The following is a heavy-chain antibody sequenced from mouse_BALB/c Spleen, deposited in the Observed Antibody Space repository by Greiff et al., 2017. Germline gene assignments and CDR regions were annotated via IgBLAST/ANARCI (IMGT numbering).Heavy chain of an antibody. J-gene: IGHJ3*01. Sequence: EVQVVESGGGLVKPGGSLKLSCAASGFTFSSYTMSWVRQTPEKRLEWVATISSGGSYTYYPDSVKGRFTISRDNAKNTLYLQMSSLKSEDTAMYYCTRDSYDGYRGFAYWGQGTLVTVSA. CDR3: TRDSYDGYRGFAY. CDR2: ISSGGSYT. V-gene: IGHV5-6-4*01. D-gene: IGHD2-3*01. CDR1: GFTFSSYT.